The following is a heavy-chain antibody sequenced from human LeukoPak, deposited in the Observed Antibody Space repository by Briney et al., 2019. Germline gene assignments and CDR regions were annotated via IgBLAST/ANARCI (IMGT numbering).Heavy chain of an antibody. Sequence: GGSLRLSCAASGFTFSSYGMHWVRQAPGKGLEWVAVISYDGSNKYYADSVKGRFTISRGNAKNTLYLQMNSLRAEDTAVYYCARVGCSSTSCYRVYYFDYWGQGTLVTVSS. CDR3: ARVGCSSTSCYRVYYFDY. CDR1: GFTFSSYG. J-gene: IGHJ4*02. D-gene: IGHD2-2*01. V-gene: IGHV3-30*03. CDR2: ISYDGSNK.